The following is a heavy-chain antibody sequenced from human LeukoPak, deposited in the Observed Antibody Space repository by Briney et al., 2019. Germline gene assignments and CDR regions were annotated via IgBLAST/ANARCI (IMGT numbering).Heavy chain of an antibody. CDR3: ARGRFSSSWYIRYLPGNFDY. D-gene: IGHD6-13*01. J-gene: IGHJ4*02. CDR2: MNPNSGNT. Sequence: GASVKVSCKASGYTFTSYDINWVRQATGQGLEWMGWMNPNSGNTGYAQKFQGRVTMTRNTSISTAYMELSSLRSEDTAVYYCARGRFSSSWYIRYLPGNFDYWGQGTLVTVSS. V-gene: IGHV1-8*01. CDR1: GYTFTSYD.